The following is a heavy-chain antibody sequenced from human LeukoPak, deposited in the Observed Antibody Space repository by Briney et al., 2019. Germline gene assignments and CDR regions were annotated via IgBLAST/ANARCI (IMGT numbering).Heavy chain of an antibody. CDR1: GDSVSSNSAA. CDR3: ARDEEDIVVVPAAYPVASNGLGFDP. Sequence: SQTLSLTCAISGDSVSSNSAAWNWIRQSPSRGLEWLGRTYYRSKWYNDYAVSVKSRITINPDTSKNQFSLQLNSVTPEDTAVYYCARDEEDIVVVPAAYPVASNGLGFDPWGQGTLVTVSS. CDR2: TYYRSKWYN. J-gene: IGHJ5*02. V-gene: IGHV6-1*01. D-gene: IGHD2-2*01.